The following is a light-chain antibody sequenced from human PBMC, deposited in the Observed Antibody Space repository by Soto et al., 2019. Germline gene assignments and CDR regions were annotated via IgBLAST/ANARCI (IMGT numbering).Light chain of an antibody. V-gene: IGKV3-15*01. J-gene: IGKJ2*01. CDR2: GAS. CDR1: QSVGRT. Sequence: ILMTQSPATLSVSPGERATLSCRASQSVGRTLAWYQQKPGQSPRLLVYGASTRANGTPARFSGSGSGTEFTLTISSLQSEDVAVYYCQQYNQWPPYTFGQGTRVEIK. CDR3: QQYNQWPPYT.